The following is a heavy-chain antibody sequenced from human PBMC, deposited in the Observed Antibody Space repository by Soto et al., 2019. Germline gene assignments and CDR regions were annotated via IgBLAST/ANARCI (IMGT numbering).Heavy chain of an antibody. J-gene: IGHJ1*01. CDR1: GFTFSGYA. CDR3: AKDVHYDILTGIEYFHH. D-gene: IGHD3-9*01. V-gene: IGHV3-23*01. CDR2: ISGSAAST. Sequence: GGSLRLSCAASGFTFSGYAMSWVRQAPGKGLEWVSGISGSAASTNYVDSVKGRFTISRDNSKSTLYLQMNSLRAEDTAVYYCAKDVHYDILTGIEYFHHWAQGTLVTVSS.